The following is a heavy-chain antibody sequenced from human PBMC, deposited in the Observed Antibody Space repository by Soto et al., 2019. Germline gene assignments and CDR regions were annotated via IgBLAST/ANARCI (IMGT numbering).Heavy chain of an antibody. Sequence: QVQLQESGPGLVKPSGTLSLTCTVSGDSISSSNWWTWVRQPPGRGLEWIGEIHHTGGTNYNPSLTSRLTISVDTPQNQFSLRLTSLTAADTAVYYCTRLQYGDYSLHGMDVWGQGTTVTVSS. D-gene: IGHD4-17*01. V-gene: IGHV4-4*02. CDR2: IHHTGGT. J-gene: IGHJ6*02. CDR3: TRLQYGDYSLHGMDV. CDR1: GDSISSSNW.